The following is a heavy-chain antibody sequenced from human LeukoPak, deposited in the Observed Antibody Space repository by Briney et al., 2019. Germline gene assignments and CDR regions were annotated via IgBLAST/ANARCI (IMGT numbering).Heavy chain of an antibody. J-gene: IGHJ4*02. CDR1: GYTFTGYY. D-gene: IGHD3-10*01. CDR2: INPNSGGT. Sequence: GASVKVSCKASGYTFTGYYMHWVRQAPGQGLEWMGWINPNSGGTNYAQKFQGRVTMTRDTSISTAYMELSRLRSDDTAVYYCARGISAGSGSYDFDYWGQGTLVTVSS. V-gene: IGHV1-2*02. CDR3: ARGISAGSGSYDFDY.